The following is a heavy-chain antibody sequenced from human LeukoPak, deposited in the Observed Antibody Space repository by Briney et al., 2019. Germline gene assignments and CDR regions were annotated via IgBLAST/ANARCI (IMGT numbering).Heavy chain of an antibody. Sequence: NSGESLKISCKGAGYSFTSYLIGLVRQMPGKGLEWMGIIYPGDSDTRYSPSFQGQVTISADKSISTAYLQWSSLKASDTAMYYCARQSDSSGYPDYWGQGTLVTVSS. V-gene: IGHV5-51*01. CDR1: GYSFTSYL. CDR3: ARQSDSSGYPDY. D-gene: IGHD3-22*01. J-gene: IGHJ4*02. CDR2: IYPGDSDT.